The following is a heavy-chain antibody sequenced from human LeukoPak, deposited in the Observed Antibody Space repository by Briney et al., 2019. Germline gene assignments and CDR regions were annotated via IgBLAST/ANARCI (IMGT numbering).Heavy chain of an antibody. V-gene: IGHV5-51*01. CDR2: IYPGDSDT. CDR1: GYSFTSYW. D-gene: IGHD2-2*01. CDR3: ARHSVGYCTTTTCYHMDV. J-gene: IGHJ6*03. Sequence: GESLKISCKGSGYSFTSYWIGWVRQMPGKGLEGMGIIYPGDSDTRYSPSFQGQVTISADKSISTAYLQWSSLKASDTAIYYCARHSVGYCTTTTCYHMDVWGKGTTVTISS.